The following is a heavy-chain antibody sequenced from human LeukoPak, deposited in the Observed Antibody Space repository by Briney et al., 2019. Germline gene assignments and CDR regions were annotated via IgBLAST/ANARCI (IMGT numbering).Heavy chain of an antibody. V-gene: IGHV4-59*08. CDR2: IYHSGST. Sequence: PSETLSLTCTVSGGSISGYYWSWIRQPPGKGLEWIGYIYHSGSTNYNPSLKSRVTISVDTSKNQFSLKLSSVTAADTAVYYCARHYGDYGMDAFDIWGQGTMVTVSS. CDR1: GGSISGYY. D-gene: IGHD4-17*01. CDR3: ARHYGDYGMDAFDI. J-gene: IGHJ3*02.